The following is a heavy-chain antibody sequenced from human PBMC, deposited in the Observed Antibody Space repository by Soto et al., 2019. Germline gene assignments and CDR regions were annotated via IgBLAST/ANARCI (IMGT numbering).Heavy chain of an antibody. CDR3: AKGFYDQPNYYYYGMDV. CDR1: GFTFSSYA. Sequence: GGSLRLSCAASGFTFSSYAMSWVRQAPGKGLEWVSAISGSGGSTYYADSVKGRFTISRGNSKNTLYLQMNSLRAEDTAVYYCAKGFYDQPNYYYYGMDVWGQGTTVTVSS. V-gene: IGHV3-23*01. CDR2: ISGSGGST. D-gene: IGHD5-12*01. J-gene: IGHJ6*02.